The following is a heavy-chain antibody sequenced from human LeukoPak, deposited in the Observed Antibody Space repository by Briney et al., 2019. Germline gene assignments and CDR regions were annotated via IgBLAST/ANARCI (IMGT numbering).Heavy chain of an antibody. J-gene: IGHJ6*02. CDR1: GGSISSYY. D-gene: IGHD5-18*01. Sequence: SETLSLTCTVSGGSISSYYWSWIRQPPGKGLEWIGYIYHSGSTNYNTSLQSRVTISVDTSKNQFSLKLSSVTAADTAVYYCARHLGIQLWSMGGHYYYYGMDVWGQGTTVTVSS. V-gene: IGHV4-59*08. CDR3: ARHLGIQLWSMGGHYYYYGMDV. CDR2: IYHSGST.